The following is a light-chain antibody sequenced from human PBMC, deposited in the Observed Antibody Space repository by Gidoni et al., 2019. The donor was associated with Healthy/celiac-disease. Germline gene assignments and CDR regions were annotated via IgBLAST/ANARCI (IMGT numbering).Light chain of an antibody. CDR3: QQYYSTLYT. CDR1: QSVLYSSNNKNY. CDR2: WAS. V-gene: IGKV4-1*01. J-gene: IGKJ2*01. Sequence: ITLSSDSLAVSLGERATINYKSSQSVLYSSNNKNYLAWYQQKPGQPPKLLIYWASTRESGVPDRFSGSGSGTDFTLTISSLQAEDVAVYYCQQYYSTLYTFGQGTKLEIK.